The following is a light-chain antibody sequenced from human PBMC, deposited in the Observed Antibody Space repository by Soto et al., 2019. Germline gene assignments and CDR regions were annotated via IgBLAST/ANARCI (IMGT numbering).Light chain of an antibody. J-gene: IGLJ1*01. CDR3: SSFRSSSTSYV. V-gene: IGLV2-14*03. CDR1: SSDIGGYNY. Sequence: QSALTQPASVSGSPGQSITISCTGTSSDIGGYNYVSWYQQHPGKAPKLVIYDVSNRPSGVPNRFSGSKSANTASLTISGLQAEDEADYYCSSFRSSSTSYVFGTGTQLTVL. CDR2: DVS.